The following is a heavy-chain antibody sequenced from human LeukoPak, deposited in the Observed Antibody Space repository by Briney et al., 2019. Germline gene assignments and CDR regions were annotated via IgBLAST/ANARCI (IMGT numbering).Heavy chain of an antibody. CDR2: INPSAGST. CDR1: GYTFTNYY. J-gene: IGHJ4*02. Sequence: ASVKVSXKASGYTFTNYYMHWVRQAPGQGLEWIGIINPSAGSTGYAQKFQGRVTMSRDTSTSTVDMELSSLRSEDTAVYYCVRETQQPYYFDYWGQGTLVTVSS. D-gene: IGHD6-13*01. V-gene: IGHV1-46*01. CDR3: VRETQQPYYFDY.